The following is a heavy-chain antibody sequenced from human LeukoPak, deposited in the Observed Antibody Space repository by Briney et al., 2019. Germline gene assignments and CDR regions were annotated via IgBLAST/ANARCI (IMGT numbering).Heavy chain of an antibody. D-gene: IGHD5-18*01. Sequence: GGSLRLSCAASGFTFSSYAMTWVRQVPEKGLEWVSSISGSGGITYDADSVKGRFTISRDNSKSTLYLQMNSLRAEDTAVYYCARRGHSYGDYWGQGTLVTVSS. V-gene: IGHV3-23*01. J-gene: IGHJ4*02. CDR2: ISGSGGIT. CDR3: ARRGHSYGDY. CDR1: GFTFSSYA.